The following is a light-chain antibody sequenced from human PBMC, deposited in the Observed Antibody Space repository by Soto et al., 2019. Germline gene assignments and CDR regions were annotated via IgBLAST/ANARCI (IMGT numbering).Light chain of an antibody. CDR2: GTS. J-gene: IGKJ3*01. CDR3: QQYNNWTPIT. V-gene: IGKV3-15*01. CDR1: QSVGSN. Sequence: EIVMTQSPATLSVSPGERATLSCSASQSVGSNLAWYQQKPGRAPRLLIYGTSTRATGIPARFSGSGSGTDFTLTISSLQSEDFAVYYCQQYNNWTPITFGPGTKVDIK.